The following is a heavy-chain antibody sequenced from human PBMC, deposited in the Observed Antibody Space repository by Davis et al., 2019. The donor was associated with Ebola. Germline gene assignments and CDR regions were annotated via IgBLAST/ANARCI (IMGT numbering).Heavy chain of an antibody. Sequence: ASVKVSCKASGYTFTSYVISWVRQGPGQGLEWMGRINPNSGGTNYAQKFQGRVTMTRDTSISAAYMELSRLRSDDTAVYYCARTPLEWLFKDPFDRWGQGTLVTVSS. D-gene: IGHD3-3*01. CDR1: GYTFTSYV. V-gene: IGHV1-2*06. J-gene: IGHJ5*02. CDR3: ARTPLEWLFKDPFDR. CDR2: INPNSGGT.